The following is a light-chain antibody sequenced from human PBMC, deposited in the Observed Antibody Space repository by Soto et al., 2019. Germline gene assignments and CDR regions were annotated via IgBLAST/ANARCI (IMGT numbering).Light chain of an antibody. CDR3: TSYTSTTNYV. CDR2: EVS. CDR1: SSDVGGYNY. J-gene: IGLJ1*01. V-gene: IGLV2-14*01. Sequence: QSVLTQPASVSGSPGQSITISCTGTSSDVGGYNYVSWYQQHPGKAPKLMIYEVSNRPSGVSNRFSGSKSGNTASLTISGLQAEDEADYYCTSYTSTTNYVLGTGTKVTV.